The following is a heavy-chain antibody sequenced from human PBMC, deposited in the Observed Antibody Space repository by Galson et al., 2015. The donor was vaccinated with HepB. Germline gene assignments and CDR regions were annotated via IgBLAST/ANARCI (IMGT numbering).Heavy chain of an antibody. V-gene: IGHV3-23*01. J-gene: IGHJ4*02. Sequence: SLRLSCAASGFTFRNYAMSWVRQAPGKGLEWVSAISGSAVSTYYADSVKGRFAISRDNSKSTLYLQMSRLRGEDTAVYYCAKGMSGPDSWGQGTLVTVSS. CDR3: AKGMSGPDS. D-gene: IGHD3-3*01. CDR1: GFTFRNYA. CDR2: ISGSAVST.